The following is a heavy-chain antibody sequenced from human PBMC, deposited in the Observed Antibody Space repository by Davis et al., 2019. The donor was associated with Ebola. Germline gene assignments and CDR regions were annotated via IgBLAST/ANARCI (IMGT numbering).Heavy chain of an antibody. V-gene: IGHV3-20*04. J-gene: IGHJ4*02. CDR2: INWTGGST. CDR3: ARERASCGGDCLDY. D-gene: IGHD2-21*01. Sequence: GESLKISCAASGFTFDDFTMHWVRQAPGKGLEWVALINWTGGSTIYADSVKGRFTISRDNAKNSLFLQMNSLRAEDTALYYCARERASCGGDCLDYWGQGTLVTVSS. CDR1: GFTFDDFT.